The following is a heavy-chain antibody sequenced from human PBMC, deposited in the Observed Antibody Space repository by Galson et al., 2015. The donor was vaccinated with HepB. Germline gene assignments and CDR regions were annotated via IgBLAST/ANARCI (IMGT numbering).Heavy chain of an antibody. J-gene: IGHJ5*02. V-gene: IGHV3-49*03. CDR3: TRVVVVTEVYWFDP. D-gene: IGHD2-21*02. Sequence: SLRLSCAASGFTFGDYAMSWFRQAPGKGLEWVGFIRSKAYGGTTEYAASVKGRFTISRDDSKSIAYLQMNSLKTEDTAVYYCTRVVVVTEVYWFDPWGQGTLVTVSS. CDR2: IRSKAYGGTT. CDR1: GFTFGDYA.